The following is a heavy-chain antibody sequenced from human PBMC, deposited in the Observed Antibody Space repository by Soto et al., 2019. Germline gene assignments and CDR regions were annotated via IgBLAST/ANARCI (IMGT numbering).Heavy chain of an antibody. CDR2: IYYSGST. Sequence: NPSETLSLTCTGSCGSISSGGYYWSWIRQHPGKGLEWIGYIYYSGSTYYNPSLKSRVTISVDTSKNQFSLKLSSVTAADTAVYYCARVRGIAAAGYYYYYGMDVWGQGTTVTVSS. J-gene: IGHJ6*02. CDR3: ARVRGIAAAGYYYYYGMDV. V-gene: IGHV4-31*03. D-gene: IGHD6-13*01. CDR1: CGSISSGGYY.